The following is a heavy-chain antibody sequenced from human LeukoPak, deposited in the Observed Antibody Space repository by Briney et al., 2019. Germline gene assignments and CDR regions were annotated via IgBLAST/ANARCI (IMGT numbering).Heavy chain of an antibody. V-gene: IGHV1-18*04. J-gene: IGHJ4*02. CDR3: ARARMVYYDSSGYPTGVDY. CDR1: GYTFTGYY. D-gene: IGHD3-22*01. CDR2: ISAYNGNT. Sequence: ASVKVSCKASGYTFTGYYMHWVRQAPGQGLEWMGWISAYNGNTNYAQKLQGRVTMTTDTSTSTAYMELRSLRSDDTAVYYCARARMVYYDSSGYPTGVDYWGQGTLVTVSS.